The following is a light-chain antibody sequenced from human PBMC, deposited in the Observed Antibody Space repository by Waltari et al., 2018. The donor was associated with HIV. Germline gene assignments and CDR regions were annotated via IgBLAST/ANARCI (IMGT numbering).Light chain of an antibody. Sequence: QSVLTQSPSASGTPGQRVPISRSGSRFNVGSNPVNWYQQAPGPAPKLLIHSSYQRPSGVPDRFSGSKSGASASLAISGLQSEDAADYYCAAWDDSLGGPVFGGGTKLTVL. V-gene: IGLV1-44*01. CDR3: AAWDDSLGGPV. CDR1: RFNVGSNP. CDR2: SSY. J-gene: IGLJ2*01.